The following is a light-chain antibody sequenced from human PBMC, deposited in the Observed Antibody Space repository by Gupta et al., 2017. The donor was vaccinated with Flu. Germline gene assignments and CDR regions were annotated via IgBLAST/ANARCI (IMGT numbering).Light chain of an antibody. Sequence: QAARITCSGDALPKKFAYWHQQKSGQAPVLVIEEDNKRPSGIPERCSCASSGTTATLTISGAQEEDEADYYWYSIDPSDGHSVVFGGGTKLTVL. CDR1: ALPKKF. V-gene: IGLV3-10*01. J-gene: IGLJ2*01. CDR3: YSIDPSDGHSVV. CDR2: EDN.